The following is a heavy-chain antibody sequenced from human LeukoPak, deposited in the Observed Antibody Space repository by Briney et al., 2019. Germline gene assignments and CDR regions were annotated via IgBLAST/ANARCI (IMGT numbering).Heavy chain of an antibody. Sequence: AGGSLRLSCAASGFTFNNYAMSWVRQAPGEGLEWVSAISASGGTTYYADSVKGRFTISRDNSENTLFLQMNSLRAEDTAVYYCAKEPREYCSSTSCPNWFDSWGQGTLVTVSS. CDR1: GFTFNNYA. CDR2: ISASGGTT. V-gene: IGHV3-23*01. CDR3: AKEPREYCSSTSCPNWFDS. J-gene: IGHJ5*01. D-gene: IGHD2-2*01.